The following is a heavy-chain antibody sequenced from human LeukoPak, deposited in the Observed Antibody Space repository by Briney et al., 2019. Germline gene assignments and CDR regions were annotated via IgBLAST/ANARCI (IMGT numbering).Heavy chain of an antibody. CDR1: GCTFSSYG. Sequence: PGGSLRLSCAASGCTFSSYGMHWVRQAPGKGLEWVAVISYDGSNKYYADSVKGRFTISRDNSKNTLYLQMNSLRAEDTAVYYCAKDRLFEDYYGSGSYHDYWGQGTLVTVSS. CDR2: ISYDGSNK. CDR3: AKDRLFEDYYGSGSYHDY. J-gene: IGHJ4*02. D-gene: IGHD3-10*01. V-gene: IGHV3-30*18.